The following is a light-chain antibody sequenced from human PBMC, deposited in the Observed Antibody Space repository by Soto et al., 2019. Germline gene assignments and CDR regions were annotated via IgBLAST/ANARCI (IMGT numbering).Light chain of an antibody. CDR1: QSVSSN. V-gene: IGKV3-15*01. Sequence: EIEMTQSPATLSLSPGERATLYCWASQSVSSNLAWYQQKPGQAPRLLIYGASTRVTGVPARFSGSGSGTEFILIISSLQSEDFAVYYCQQYNNWPAWTFGEGTKVDIK. CDR2: GAS. CDR3: QQYNNWPAWT. J-gene: IGKJ1*01.